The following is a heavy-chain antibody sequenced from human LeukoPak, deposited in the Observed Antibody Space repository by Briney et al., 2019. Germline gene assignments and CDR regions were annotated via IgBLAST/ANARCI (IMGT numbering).Heavy chain of an antibody. V-gene: IGHV4-4*07. D-gene: IGHD6-13*01. CDR1: GGSISNYF. CDR3: ARVYYSNSYDYWYFDL. J-gene: IGHJ2*01. CDR2: IYTSGST. Sequence: SETLSLTCTVSGGSISNYFWTWIRQPAGNGLEWIGRIYTSGSTNYNPSLKSRVTISVDTSKNQFSLKLSSVTAADTAVYYCARVYYSNSYDYWYFDLWGRGTLVTVSS.